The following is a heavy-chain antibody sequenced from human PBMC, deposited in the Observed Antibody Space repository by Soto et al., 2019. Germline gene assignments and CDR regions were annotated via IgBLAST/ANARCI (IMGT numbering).Heavy chain of an antibody. Sequence: QVQLQESGPGLVKPSGTLSLTCAVSGGSISSSNWWSWVRQPPGKGLEWIGEIYHSGSTNYNPSLKSRVTIPVDKSKNQFSLKLSSVTAADTAVYYCARQGYYDSSGYYYFDYWGQGTLVTVSS. V-gene: IGHV4-4*02. CDR3: ARQGYYDSSGYYYFDY. CDR1: GGSISSSNW. J-gene: IGHJ4*02. D-gene: IGHD3-22*01. CDR2: IYHSGST.